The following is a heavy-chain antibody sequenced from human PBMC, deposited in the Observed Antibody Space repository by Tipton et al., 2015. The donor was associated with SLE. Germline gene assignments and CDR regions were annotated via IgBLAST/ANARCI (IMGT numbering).Heavy chain of an antibody. Sequence: LRLSCSVSGASMNSGSYSWPWIRQPAGKALQWLGHIDSSGNTYYNPSLRSRVSISVDVSRNQFSLTLNSVTAADTATYSCARETGTYYSTWFDSWGQGTLVTVSS. V-gene: IGHV4-61*09. CDR2: IDSSGNT. J-gene: IGHJ5*01. CDR3: ARETGTYYSTWFDS. CDR1: GASMNSGSYS. D-gene: IGHD1-26*01.